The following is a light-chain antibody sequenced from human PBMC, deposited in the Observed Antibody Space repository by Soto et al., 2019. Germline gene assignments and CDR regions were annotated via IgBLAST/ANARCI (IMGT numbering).Light chain of an antibody. J-gene: IGLJ1*01. CDR3: CSYAGNYTHV. CDR1: SSDVGGYNY. CDR2: DVS. Sequence: QSALTQPRSVSGSPGQSGTISCTGTSSDVGGYNYVSWYQQHPGKAPKLMIYDVSKRPSGVPDRFSGSKSGNTASLTISGLLAEDEADYYCCSYAGNYTHVFGTGTKLTVL. V-gene: IGLV2-11*01.